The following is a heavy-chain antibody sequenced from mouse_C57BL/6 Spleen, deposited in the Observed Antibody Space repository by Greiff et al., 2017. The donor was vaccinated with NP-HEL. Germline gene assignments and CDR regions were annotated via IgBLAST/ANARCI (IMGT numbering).Heavy chain of an antibody. J-gene: IGHJ3*01. CDR3: AQTGDYGAY. CDR2: IDPSDSYT. V-gene: IGHV1-69*01. Sequence: VQLQQPGAELVMPGASVKLSCKASGYTFTSYWMHWVKQRPGQGLEWIGEIDPSDSYTNYNQKFKGKSTLTVDKSSSTAYMQLSSLTSEDSAVYYCAQTGDYGAYWGQGTLVTVSA. D-gene: IGHD2-4*01. CDR1: GYTFTSYW.